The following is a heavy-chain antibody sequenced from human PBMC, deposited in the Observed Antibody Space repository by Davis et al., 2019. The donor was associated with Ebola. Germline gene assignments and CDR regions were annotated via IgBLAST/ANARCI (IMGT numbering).Heavy chain of an antibody. CDR3: VRGDGKNYGSHLEY. CDR1: GFTFSNYA. Sequence: GGSLRLSCAASGFTFSNYAMHWVRQAPGKGLEWVAVISYHGSNKYNADSVKGRFTISRDSSKNTLYLQMDSLRDEDTAVYYCVRGDGKNYGSHLEYWGQGTLVTVSS. V-gene: IGHV3-30-3*01. J-gene: IGHJ4*02. CDR2: ISYHGSNK. D-gene: IGHD4-17*01.